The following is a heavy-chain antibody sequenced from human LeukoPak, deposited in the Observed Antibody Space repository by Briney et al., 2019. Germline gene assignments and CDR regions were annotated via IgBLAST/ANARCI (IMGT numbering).Heavy chain of an antibody. D-gene: IGHD3-3*01. J-gene: IGHJ4*02. CDR1: GFTFSSYA. Sequence: VQPGGSLRLSCAASGFTFSSYAMHWVRQAPGQGPVWVARINSDGLNIAYADSVKGRFTISRDNIKNTLYLEMNSLRPEDAAMYYCAREGVLRFAEHLPYYFDSWGQGTPATVS. CDR3: AREGVLRFAEHLPYYFDS. CDR2: INSDGLNI. V-gene: IGHV3-74*01.